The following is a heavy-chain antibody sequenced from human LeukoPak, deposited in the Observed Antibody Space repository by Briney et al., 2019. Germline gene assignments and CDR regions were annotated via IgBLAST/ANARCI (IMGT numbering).Heavy chain of an antibody. CDR3: ARVAYSSGWTFFDY. Sequence: ASVKVSCKASGGTFSSYAISWVRQAPGQGLEWMGGIIPIFGTANYAQKFQGRVTITTDESTSTAYMELSSLRSEDTAVYYCARVAYSSGWTFFDYWGQGTLVTVSS. CDR2: IIPIFGTA. D-gene: IGHD6-19*01. CDR1: GGTFSSYA. J-gene: IGHJ4*02. V-gene: IGHV1-69*05.